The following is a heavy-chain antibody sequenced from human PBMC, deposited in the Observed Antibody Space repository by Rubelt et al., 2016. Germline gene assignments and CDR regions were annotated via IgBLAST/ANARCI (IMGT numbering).Heavy chain of an antibody. CDR3: ATGGDFGVVIPNWFDP. Sequence: QVQLVQSGAEVKKPGSSVKVSCKASGGTFSSYAISWVRQAPGQGLEWMGGIIPIFGTANYAQKFQGRVTITADESPRTSYMELGSLRSEDTAVYYCATGGDFGVVIPNWFDPRGQGTLVTVSS. J-gene: IGHJ5*02. CDR2: IIPIFGTA. D-gene: IGHD3-3*01. V-gene: IGHV1-69*01. CDR1: GGTFSSYA.